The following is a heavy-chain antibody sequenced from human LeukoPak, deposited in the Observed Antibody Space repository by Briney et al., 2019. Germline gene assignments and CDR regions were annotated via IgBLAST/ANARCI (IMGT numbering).Heavy chain of an antibody. J-gene: IGHJ5*02. D-gene: IGHD1-26*01. CDR2: FHYGRST. Sequence: PSETLSLTCTVSSGSMSSSSDFWGWIRQPPGQGLEWIGRFHYGRSTHYNPSLKSRVTISVDTSKNQFSLKLSSVTAADTAVYYCAREAMGATLGGNWFDPWGQGTLVTVSS. V-gene: IGHV4-39*07. CDR1: SGSMSSSSDF. CDR3: AREAMGATLGGNWFDP.